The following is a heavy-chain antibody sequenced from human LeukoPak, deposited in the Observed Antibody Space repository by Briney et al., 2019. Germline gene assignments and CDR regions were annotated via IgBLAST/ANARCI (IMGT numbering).Heavy chain of an antibody. Sequence: GASVKVSCEASGYTFTGYYVHWVRQAPGQGLEWMGWINPNSGGTNYAQKFQGRVAMTRDTSISTAYMELSRLRSDDTAVYYCARDGNSGAFDIWGQGTMVTVSS. J-gene: IGHJ3*02. CDR3: ARDGNSGAFDI. D-gene: IGHD4-23*01. CDR2: INPNSGGT. V-gene: IGHV1-2*02. CDR1: GYTFTGYY.